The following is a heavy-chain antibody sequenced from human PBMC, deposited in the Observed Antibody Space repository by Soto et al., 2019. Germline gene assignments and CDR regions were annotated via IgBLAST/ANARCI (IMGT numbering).Heavy chain of an antibody. D-gene: IGHD6-19*01. CDR2: IYYSGST. CDR3: ARGGPWYSSGRHRGCDP. CDR1: GGSISSYS. J-gene: IGHJ5*02. V-gene: IGHV4-59*01. Sequence: SEPLSLTCTDPGGSISSYSWCWLRQPPGKGLEWIGYIYYSGSTNYNPSLKSRVTISVDTSKNQFSLKLSSVTAADTAVYYCARGGPWYSSGRHRGCDPGGQGTRVPVSS.